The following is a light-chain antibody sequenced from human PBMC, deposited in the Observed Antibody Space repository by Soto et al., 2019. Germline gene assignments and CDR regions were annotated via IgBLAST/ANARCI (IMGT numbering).Light chain of an antibody. Sequence: AIRMTQSPSSVSASTGDRVTITCRASQSVGSYVAWYQQKSGKAPKVLLYGASTLQSGVPSTFSGSGSGTEFTLTITNLQSDDFATYYCQQYYTYPLTFGGGTRVEIK. CDR3: QQYYTYPLT. V-gene: IGKV1-8*01. CDR1: QSVGSY. CDR2: GAS. J-gene: IGKJ4*01.